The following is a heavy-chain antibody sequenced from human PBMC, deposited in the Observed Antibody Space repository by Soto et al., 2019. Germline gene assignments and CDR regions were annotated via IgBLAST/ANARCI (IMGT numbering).Heavy chain of an antibody. J-gene: IGHJ6*03. CDR2: IKQGGSEK. CDR3: ARDKSDIVATSSFYYYYYMDV. V-gene: IGHV3-7*01. D-gene: IGHD5-12*01. CDR1: GFTFSSYW. Sequence: PGGSLRLSCAASGFTFSSYWMSWVRQAPGKGLEWVANIKQGGSEKYYVDSVKGRFTISRDNAKNSLYLQMNSLRAEDTAVYYCARDKSDIVATSSFYYYYYMDVWGKGTTVTVSS.